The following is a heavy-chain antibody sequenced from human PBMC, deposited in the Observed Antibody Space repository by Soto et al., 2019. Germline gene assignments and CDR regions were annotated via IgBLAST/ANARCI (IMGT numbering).Heavy chain of an antibody. V-gene: IGHV4-39*01. CDR3: ARITPYRSGWANRIDY. D-gene: IGHD6-19*01. Sequence: QLQLQESGPGLVKPSETLSLTCTVSGASITSSSYYWGWYRQPPGKGLEWIATTSYSGGAYYTPSLQSRLTISVDTSKNQFSREVNSVTAADTALYYCARITPYRSGWANRIDYWGQGILVTVSS. J-gene: IGHJ4*02. CDR1: GASITSSSYY. CDR2: TSYSGGA.